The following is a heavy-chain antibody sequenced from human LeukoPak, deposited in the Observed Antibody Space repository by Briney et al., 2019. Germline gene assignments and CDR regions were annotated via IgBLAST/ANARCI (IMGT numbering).Heavy chain of an antibody. CDR2: IKQDGSKK. Sequence: GGSLRLSCAASGFTFSSYWMNWVRQAPGKGLEWVANIKQDGSKKTYVDSVKGRFTISRDNAKNSLYLQMNSLRADDTGVYYCASQPAAADVDYWGQGTLVTVSS. V-gene: IGHV3-7*03. CDR3: ASQPAAADVDY. D-gene: IGHD2-2*01. J-gene: IGHJ4*02. CDR1: GFTFSSYW.